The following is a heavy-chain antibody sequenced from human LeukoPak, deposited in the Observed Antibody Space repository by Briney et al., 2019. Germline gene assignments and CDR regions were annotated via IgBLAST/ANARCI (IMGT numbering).Heavy chain of an antibody. J-gene: IGHJ4*02. Sequence: SETLSLTCAVSGGSISSYYWSWIRQPPGKGLEWIGYIYYSGSTNYNPSLKSRVTISVDTSKNQFSLKLSSVTAADTAVYYCARGVVGATTFFDYWGQGTLVTVSS. D-gene: IGHD1-26*01. CDR3: ARGVVGATTFFDY. CDR2: IYYSGST. CDR1: GGSISSYY. V-gene: IGHV4-59*12.